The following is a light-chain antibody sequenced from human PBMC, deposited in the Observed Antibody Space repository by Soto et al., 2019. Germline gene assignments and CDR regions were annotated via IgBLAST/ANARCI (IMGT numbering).Light chain of an antibody. CDR1: SSNIGTIT. Sequence: QSVLAPPPSASGTPGQRVTISCSGSSSNIGTITVNWYQHLPGTAPKLLIYGDNQRPSGVPDRFSGSKSGTSASLAINGLQSEDEADYYCALWDDSLHNWVFGGGTKLTVL. CDR3: ALWDDSLHNWV. CDR2: GDN. J-gene: IGLJ3*02. V-gene: IGLV1-44*01.